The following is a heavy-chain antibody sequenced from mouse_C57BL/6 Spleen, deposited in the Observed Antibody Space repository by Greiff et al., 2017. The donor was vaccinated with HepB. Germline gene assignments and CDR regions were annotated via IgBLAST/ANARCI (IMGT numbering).Heavy chain of an antibody. J-gene: IGHJ3*01. V-gene: IGHV5-9*01. CDR1: GFTFSSYT. D-gene: IGHD2-4*01. CDR2: ISGGGGNT. CDR3: ARHEGYDYDGVAY. Sequence: VKLVESGGGLVKPGGSLKLSCAASGFTFSSYTMSWVRQTPEKRLEWVATISGGGGNTYYPDSVKGRFTISRDNAKNTLYLQMSSLRSEDTALYYCARHEGYDYDGVAYWGQGTLVTVSA.